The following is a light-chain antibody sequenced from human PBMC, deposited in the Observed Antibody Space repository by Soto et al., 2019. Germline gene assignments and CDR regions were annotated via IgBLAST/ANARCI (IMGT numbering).Light chain of an antibody. CDR3: QQYFIAPIT. Sequence: EIVLTQSPGTLSLSPGEGATLSCRASQSVGNNYVAWFQQKPGQAPRVLIYEASKRASGIPDRFSGSGSGTDFTLTISILEPGDYAVFYCQQYFIAPITFGQGTRLEIK. CDR2: EAS. J-gene: IGKJ5*01. V-gene: IGKV3-20*01. CDR1: QSVGNNY.